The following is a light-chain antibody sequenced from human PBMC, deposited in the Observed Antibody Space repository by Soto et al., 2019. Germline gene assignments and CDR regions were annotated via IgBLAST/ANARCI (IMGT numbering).Light chain of an antibody. Sequence: GDRVTSTCRASQDIYNYFGWYQQIRGKAPKLLISAAATLQSGVPPRFSGRVSGTEFTLTISILQPEDFATYFCQKLNGDPPFTFGPGTTVEIK. J-gene: IGKJ3*01. CDR2: AAA. V-gene: IGKV1-9*01. CDR3: QKLNGDPPFT. CDR1: QDIYNY.